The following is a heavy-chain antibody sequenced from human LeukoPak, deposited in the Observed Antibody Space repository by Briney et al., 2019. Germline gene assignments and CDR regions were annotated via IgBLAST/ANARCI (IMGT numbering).Heavy chain of an antibody. CDR1: GGSISSSSYY. D-gene: IGHD2-2*03. Sequence: SETLSLTCTVSGGSISSSSYYWSWIRQPAGKGLEWIGRIYTSGSTNYNPSLKSRVTMSVDTSKNQFSLKLSSVTAADTAVYYCAREVDFGDAFDIWGQGTMVTVSS. V-gene: IGHV4-61*02. CDR3: AREVDFGDAFDI. CDR2: IYTSGST. J-gene: IGHJ3*02.